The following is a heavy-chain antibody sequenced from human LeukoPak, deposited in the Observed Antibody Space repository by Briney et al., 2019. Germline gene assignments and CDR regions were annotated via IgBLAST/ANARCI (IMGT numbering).Heavy chain of an antibody. J-gene: IGHJ4*02. D-gene: IGHD3-3*01. CDR1: GSTFSSYA. CDR2: ISGSGGST. V-gene: IGHV3-23*01. Sequence: GALRLSCAASGSTFSSYAMSWVRQAPGKGLEWVSAISGSGGSTYYADSVKGRFTISRDNSKNTLYLQMNSLRAEDTAVYYCAKEPTTTDFWSGYSYYFDYWGQGTLVTVSS. CDR3: AKEPTTTDFWSGYSYYFDY.